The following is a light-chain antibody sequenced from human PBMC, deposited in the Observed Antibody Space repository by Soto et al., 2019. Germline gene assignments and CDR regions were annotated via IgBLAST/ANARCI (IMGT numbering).Light chain of an antibody. Sequence: EIVLTQSPAFLSLSPGERVTLSCRASQSITSYLAWYQHKPGQTPRLLIYDAVNRASGIPDRFSGSGSGTDFTHTIRSLEPEDSAVYCCQQRSNWPPEFTFGQGTRVEIK. CDR3: QQRSNWPPEFT. V-gene: IGKV3-11*01. CDR1: QSITSY. CDR2: DAV. J-gene: IGKJ2*01.